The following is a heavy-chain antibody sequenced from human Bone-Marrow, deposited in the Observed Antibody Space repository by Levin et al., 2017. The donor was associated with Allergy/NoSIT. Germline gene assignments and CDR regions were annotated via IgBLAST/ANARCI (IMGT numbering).Heavy chain of an antibody. D-gene: IGHD2-2*01. J-gene: IGHJ5*02. V-gene: IGHV3-15*01. Sequence: SCAASGFTFSNAWMTWVRQAPGKGLECVGRIKSKTDGGTTDFAAPVKGRFTISRDDSKNMLYLQMNSLKTEDTAVYYCTATHTTSRDSWGQGTLVTVSS. CDR1: GFTFSNAW. CDR2: IKSKTDGGTT. CDR3: TATHTTSRDS.